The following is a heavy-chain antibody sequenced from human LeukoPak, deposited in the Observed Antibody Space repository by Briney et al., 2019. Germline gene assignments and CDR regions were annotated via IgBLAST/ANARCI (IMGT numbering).Heavy chain of an antibody. CDR3: ARARYNSGWYSDY. J-gene: IGHJ4*02. D-gene: IGHD6-19*01. CDR1: GFIFTNYA. CDR2: IGGIDAST. Sequence: GGSLRLSCVASGFIFTNYAMNWVRQAPGRGLEWVSGIGGIDASTHYADSVKGRFTISRDNSKNTLYLQMNRLGAEDTAVYYCARARYNSGWYSDYWGQGALVTVSS. V-gene: IGHV3-23*01.